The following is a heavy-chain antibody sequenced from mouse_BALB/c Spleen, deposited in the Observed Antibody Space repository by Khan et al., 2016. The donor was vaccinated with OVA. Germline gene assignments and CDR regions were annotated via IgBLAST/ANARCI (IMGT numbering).Heavy chain of an antibody. CDR1: GYSITSDYA. CDR2: ITYSGST. CDR3: ARDYGSSYHSLDY. D-gene: IGHD1-1*01. V-gene: IGHV3-2*02. J-gene: IGHJ2*01. Sequence: EVQLQESGPGLVKPSQSLSLTCTVTGYSITSDYARNWIRQLPGNKLEGMDNITYSGSTGYNPSLNRRISITPDTTKNQFFMQLNTVTTEDTATYYCARDYGSSYHSLDYWGQGTTLTVSS.